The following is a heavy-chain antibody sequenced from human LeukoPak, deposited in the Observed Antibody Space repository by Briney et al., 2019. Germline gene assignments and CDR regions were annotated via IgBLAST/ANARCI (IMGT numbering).Heavy chain of an antibody. CDR2: IYYTGST. Sequence: SETLSLTCTVSGDSISTSSYYWGWIRQPPGKGLEWIGSIYYTGSTYYNPSLKSRVTISVDTSKNQFSLKLTSVTAADTAVYYCARDRAYYNYYMDVWGIGTTVTISS. CDR3: ARDRAYYNYYMDV. V-gene: IGHV4-39*07. D-gene: IGHD3-10*01. J-gene: IGHJ6*03. CDR1: GDSISTSSYY.